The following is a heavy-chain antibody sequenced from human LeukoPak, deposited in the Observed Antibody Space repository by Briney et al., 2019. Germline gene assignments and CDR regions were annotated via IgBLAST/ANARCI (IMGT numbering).Heavy chain of an antibody. J-gene: IGHJ4*02. Sequence: SETLSLTYTVSGGSISSGGYYWSWIRQHPGKGLEWIGYIYYSGSTYYNPSLKSRVTISVDTSKNQFSLKLSSVTAADTAVYYCARVGYYYDSSGYYIFDYWGQGTLVTVSS. D-gene: IGHD3-22*01. CDR1: GGSISSGGYY. V-gene: IGHV4-31*03. CDR3: ARVGYYYDSSGYYIFDY. CDR2: IYYSGST.